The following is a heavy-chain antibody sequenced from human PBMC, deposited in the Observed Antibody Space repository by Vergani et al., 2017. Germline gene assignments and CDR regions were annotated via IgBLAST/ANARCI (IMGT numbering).Heavy chain of an antibody. CDR3: ARRSETPMVRGVIIYGMDV. J-gene: IGHJ6*02. D-gene: IGHD3-10*01. CDR2: IIPIFGTA. Sequence: QVQLVQSGAEVKKPGSSVKVSCKASGGTFSSYAISWVRQAPGQGLEWMGRIIPIFGTANYAQKFQGRVTITADESTSTAYMELSSLRSEDTDVDYCARRSETPMVRGVIIYGMDVWGQGTTVTVSS. V-gene: IGHV1-69*18. CDR1: GGTFSSYA.